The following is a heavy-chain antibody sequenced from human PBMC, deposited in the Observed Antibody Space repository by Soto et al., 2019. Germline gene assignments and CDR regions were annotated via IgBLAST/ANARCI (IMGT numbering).Heavy chain of an antibody. CDR1: SGSLNSGDYY. V-gene: IGHV4-31*03. Sequence: QVQLQESGPGLVKPSETLSLTCTVSSGSLNSGDYYWTWIRQYPGKGLEWIGNIYYNGVTNYNPSLGSRVGIAVDTSNNQFALGLDSVTAADTAVYSCTSAEYRWGCLLIVRACVDPWGQGIQVTVSS. J-gene: IGHJ5*02. CDR2: IYYNGVT. D-gene: IGHD3-10*02. CDR3: TSAEYRWGCLLIVRACVDP.